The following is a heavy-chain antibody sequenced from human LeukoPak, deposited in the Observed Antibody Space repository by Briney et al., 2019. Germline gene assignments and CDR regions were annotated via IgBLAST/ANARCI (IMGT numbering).Heavy chain of an antibody. Sequence: SSQTLSLTCTVSGGSISSGSYYWSWIRQPAGKGLEWIGRIYTSGSTNYNPSLKSRVTISVDTSKNQFSLKLSSVTAADTAVYHCARGPSPDYYDSSGYYYFDYWGQGTLVTVSS. D-gene: IGHD3-22*01. J-gene: IGHJ4*02. CDR2: IYTSGST. V-gene: IGHV4-61*02. CDR1: GGSISSGSYY. CDR3: ARGPSPDYYDSSGYYYFDY.